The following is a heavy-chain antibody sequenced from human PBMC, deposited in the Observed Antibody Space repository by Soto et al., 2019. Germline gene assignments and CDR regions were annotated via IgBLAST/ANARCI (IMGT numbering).Heavy chain of an antibody. CDR3: AREYTYVSNFFDC. CDR2: ISHSGST. V-gene: IGHV4-31*03. D-gene: IGHD5-18*01. Sequence: SETLSLTCTVSGGSISSAAYYWSWIRQHPGKGLEWIGYISHSGSTYYTPSLKSRVIISADTSKNQFSLNLTSVTAADTAVYYCAREYTYVSNFFDCLGQVALVTVAS. J-gene: IGHJ4*02. CDR1: GGSISSAAYY.